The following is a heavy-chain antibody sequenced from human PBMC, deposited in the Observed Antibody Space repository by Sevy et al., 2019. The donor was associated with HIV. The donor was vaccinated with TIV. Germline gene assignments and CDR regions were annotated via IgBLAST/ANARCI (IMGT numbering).Heavy chain of an antibody. V-gene: IGHV1-2*02. D-gene: IGHD3-10*01. CDR2: INPNGGGT. Sequence: ASVKVSCKASGYYFTGYYVHWVRQPPGQGLEWMGWINPNGGGTNIGQKFHGRVTMSRDTSITTAYMELIRLRSNDTGVYYCARSVYGSGTYLNDYWGQGTLVTVSS. J-gene: IGHJ4*02. CDR3: ARSVYGSGTYLNDY. CDR1: GYYFTGYY.